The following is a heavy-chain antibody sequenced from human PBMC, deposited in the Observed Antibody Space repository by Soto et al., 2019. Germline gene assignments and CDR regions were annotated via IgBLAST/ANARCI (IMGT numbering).Heavy chain of an antibody. J-gene: IGHJ5*02. CDR2: INHSGST. Sequence: SETLSLTCAVYGGSFSGYYWSWIRQPPGKGLEWIGEINHSGSTNYNPPLKSRVTISVDTSKNQFSLKLSSVTAADTAVYYCARGTLFDPWGQGTLVTVSS. CDR3: ARGTLFDP. CDR1: GGSFSGYY. V-gene: IGHV4-34*01.